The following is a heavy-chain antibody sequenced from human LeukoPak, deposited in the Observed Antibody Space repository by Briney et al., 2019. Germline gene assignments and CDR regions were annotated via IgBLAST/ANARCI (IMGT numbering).Heavy chain of an antibody. D-gene: IGHD3-3*01. Sequence: GSLRLSCAASGFTFSSYSMNWVRQPPGKGLEWIGEIHHDGSTNYNPSLKNRVTISVDKSKNQFSLRLSSVTAADTAVYYCARKEWLSPREFDSWGQGTLVTVSS. CDR1: GFTFSSYSM. CDR2: IHHDGST. CDR3: ARKEWLSPREFDS. V-gene: IGHV4-4*02. J-gene: IGHJ4*02.